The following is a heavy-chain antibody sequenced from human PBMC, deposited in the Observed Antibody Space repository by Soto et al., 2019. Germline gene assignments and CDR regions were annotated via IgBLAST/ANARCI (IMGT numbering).Heavy chain of an antibody. Sequence: PGGSLRLSCAASGFTFSSYAMSWVRQAPGKGREWVSVISGSGGSTHYADSVKGRSTISRDNSKNTLHLQVNSLRGEDTAVYYCAKEADFSGYYPDYWGQGTQVTVSS. D-gene: IGHD3-22*01. CDR3: AKEADFSGYYPDY. J-gene: IGHJ4*02. CDR1: GFTFSSYA. CDR2: ISGSGGST. V-gene: IGHV3-23*01.